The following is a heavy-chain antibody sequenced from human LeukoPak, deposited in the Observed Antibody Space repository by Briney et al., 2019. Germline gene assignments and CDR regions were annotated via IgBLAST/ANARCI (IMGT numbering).Heavy chain of an antibody. J-gene: IGHJ4*02. CDR2: ISGSGGST. V-gene: IGHV3-23*01. Sequence: GGSLRLSCAASGFTFSSYAMSWVCQGPGKGLEWVSAISGSGGSTYYADSVKGRFTISRDNSKNTLYLQMNSLRAEDTAVYYCAKLSSSSPLNFDYWGQGTLVTVSS. CDR1: GFTFSSYA. CDR3: AKLSSSSPLNFDY. D-gene: IGHD6-13*01.